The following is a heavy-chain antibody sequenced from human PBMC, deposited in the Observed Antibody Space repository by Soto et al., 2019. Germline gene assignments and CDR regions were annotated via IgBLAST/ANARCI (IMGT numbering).Heavy chain of an antibody. CDR3: AKGGDSSSWKNWFAP. V-gene: IGHV3-23*01. Sequence: EVQLLESGGGLVQPGGSLRLSCAASGFTFSNYAMTWVRQAPGKGLEWVSGISGSGSSIYYADSVKGRFTISRDNSKNALYLQMNSPRAEDPAVYYCAKGGDSSSWKNWFAPLGQGTLVTVSS. J-gene: IGHJ5*02. CDR2: ISGSGSSI. CDR1: GFTFSNYA. D-gene: IGHD6-13*01.